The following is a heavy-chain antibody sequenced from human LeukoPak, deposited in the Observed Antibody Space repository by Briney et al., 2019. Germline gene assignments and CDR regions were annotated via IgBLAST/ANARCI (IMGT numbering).Heavy chain of an antibody. CDR1: GFSFSSYW. CDR3: ARAGVIRYVAWLINYYMDV. Sequence: PGGSLRLSCGASGFSFSSYWMHWVRQAPGKGLEYVSAISGNGGSTYYANSVKGRFTISRDNSKNTVYLQMDSLRAEDMAVYYCARAGVIRYVAWLINYYMDVWGKGTTVTVSS. V-gene: IGHV3-64*01. J-gene: IGHJ6*03. CDR2: ISGNGGST. D-gene: IGHD3-9*01.